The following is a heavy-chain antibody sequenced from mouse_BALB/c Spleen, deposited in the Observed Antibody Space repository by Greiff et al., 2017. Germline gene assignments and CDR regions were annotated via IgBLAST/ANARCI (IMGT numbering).Heavy chain of an antibody. CDR1: GFTFSDYY. V-gene: IGHV5-4*02. CDR3: ARGEDLLRGAMDY. D-gene: IGHD1-1*01. J-gene: IGHJ4*01. Sequence: EVKVVESGGGLVKPGGSLKLSCAASGFTFSDYYMYWVRQTPEKRLEWVATISDGGSYTYYPDSVKGRFTISRDNAKNNLYLQMSSLKSEDTAMYYCARGEDLLRGAMDYWGQGTSVTVSS. CDR2: ISDGGSYT.